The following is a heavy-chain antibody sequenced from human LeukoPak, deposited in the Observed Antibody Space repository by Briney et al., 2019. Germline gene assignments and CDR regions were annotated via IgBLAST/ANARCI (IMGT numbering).Heavy chain of an antibody. Sequence: GPMRLSSAASGFTFSSYSMSWLRQAPGKVLEFLSVIRRSGGNPYYEDHMKGRFTISKDTAKNSLYLQMTSVRAEDTAVYYCAKDGRGTESPIWGQGTLVTVSS. CDR3: AKDGRGTESPI. D-gene: IGHD1-1*01. CDR2: IRRSGGNP. CDR1: GFTFSSYS. V-gene: IGHV3-23*01. J-gene: IGHJ4*02.